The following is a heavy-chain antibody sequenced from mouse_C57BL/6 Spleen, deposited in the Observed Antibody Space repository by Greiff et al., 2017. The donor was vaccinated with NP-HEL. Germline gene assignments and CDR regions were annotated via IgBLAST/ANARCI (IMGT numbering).Heavy chain of an antibody. CDR1: GYTFTSYW. Sequence: QVQLQQPGTELVKPGASVKLSCKASGYTFTSYWMHWVKQRPGQGLEWIGNINPSNGGTNYNEKFKSKATLTVDKSSSTAYMQLSSLTSEDSAVYYGARGGKTGLPFAYWGQGTLVTVSA. J-gene: IGHJ3*01. CDR2: INPSNGGT. D-gene: IGHD3-1*01. CDR3: ARGGKTGLPFAY. V-gene: IGHV1-53*01.